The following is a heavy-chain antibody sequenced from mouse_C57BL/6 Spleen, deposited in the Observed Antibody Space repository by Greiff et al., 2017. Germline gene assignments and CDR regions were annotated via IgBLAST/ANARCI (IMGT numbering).Heavy chain of an antibody. CDR2: ISSGGSYT. CDR1: GFTFSSYG. V-gene: IGHV5-6*01. Sequence: EVKLVESGGDLVKPGGSLKLSCAASGFTFSSYGMSWVRQTPDKRLEWVATISSGGSYTYYPDSVKGRFTISRDNAKKTLYLQMSSLKSEDTAMYYGARDYYGSSPCYFDYWGQGTTLTVSS. D-gene: IGHD1-1*01. CDR3: ARDYYGSSPCYFDY. J-gene: IGHJ2*01.